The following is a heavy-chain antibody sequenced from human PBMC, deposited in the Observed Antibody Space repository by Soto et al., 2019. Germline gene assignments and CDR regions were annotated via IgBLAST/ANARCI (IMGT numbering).Heavy chain of an antibody. J-gene: IGHJ6*02. D-gene: IGHD1-1*01. Sequence: ASVKVACKASGYPFTRYVISWLRQAPGQGLEWMGWISAYNGNTNYAQKLQGGVTMTTDKSTSTAYMELRSLRSDDTAVYYCARDRVPYGMDVWGQGTTVTVS. CDR1: GYPFTRYV. CDR2: ISAYNGNT. CDR3: ARDRVPYGMDV. V-gene: IGHV1-18*01.